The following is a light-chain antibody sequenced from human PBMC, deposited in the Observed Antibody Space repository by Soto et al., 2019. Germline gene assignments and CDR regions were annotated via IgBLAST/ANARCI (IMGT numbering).Light chain of an antibody. CDR2: GGS. J-gene: IGKJ3*01. CDR3: QQYYGYPIT. CDR1: QGIGNS. V-gene: IGKV1-16*02. Sequence: DIQMTRSPSSLSASVGDRDTISCRASQGIGNSLAWFQQKAGKAPKSLIYGGSSLQSGAPSQFSGSGSGTYFTLTISSLQPEDSATYYCQQYYGYPITFGPGTKVDVK.